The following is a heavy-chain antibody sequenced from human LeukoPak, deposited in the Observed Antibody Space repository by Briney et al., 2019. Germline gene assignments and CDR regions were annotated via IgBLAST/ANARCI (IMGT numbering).Heavy chain of an antibody. D-gene: IGHD3-3*01. CDR2: IYYSGST. J-gene: IGHJ6*03. V-gene: IGHV4-59*01. CDR1: GGSISSYY. Sequence: SETLSLTCTVSGGSISSYYWSWIRQPPGKGLEWIGYIYYSGSTNYNPSLKSRVTISVDRSKNQFSLKLSSVTAADTAVYYCARAASDFWSGYYYYYMDVWGKGTTVTVSS. CDR3: ARAASDFWSGYYYYYMDV.